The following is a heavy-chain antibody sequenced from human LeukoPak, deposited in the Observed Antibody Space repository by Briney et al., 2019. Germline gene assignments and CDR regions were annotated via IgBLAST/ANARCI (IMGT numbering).Heavy chain of an antibody. CDR2: INHIGNT. CDR3: ARDFGSGSYWVFFDN. Sequence: PSETLSLTCTVSGYSISSGYYWSWIRQPPGKGLEWIGEINHIGNTNYNPSLKSRVTISLDTSNNHFSLKLTSVTAADTAVYYCARDFGSGSYWVFFDNWGQGILVTVSS. V-gene: IGHV4-38-2*02. CDR1: GYSISSGYY. J-gene: IGHJ4*02. D-gene: IGHD3-10*01.